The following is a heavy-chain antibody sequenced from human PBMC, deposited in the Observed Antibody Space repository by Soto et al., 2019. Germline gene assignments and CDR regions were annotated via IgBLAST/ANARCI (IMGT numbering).Heavy chain of an antibody. CDR2: ITSDGSYK. J-gene: IGHJ4*02. CDR1: GFTFSTFG. Sequence: ESGGGVVQPGTSLRLSCAASGFTFSTFGMHWVRQPPGKGLDWVAIITSDGSYKSYADSVKGRFTISRDNSKNTLYLQMNNLRPEDTAVYYCASAGSFDNWGQGTLVTVSS. V-gene: IGHV3-30*03. CDR3: ASAGSFDN.